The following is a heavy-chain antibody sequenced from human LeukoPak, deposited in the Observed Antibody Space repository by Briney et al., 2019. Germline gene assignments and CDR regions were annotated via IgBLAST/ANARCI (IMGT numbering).Heavy chain of an antibody. Sequence: SETLSHTCAVYGGSFSGYYWSWLRQPPGKGLEWIGEINHSGSTNYNPSLKSRVTISVDTSKNQFSLKLSSVTAADTAVYYCARVTPDMDIVATSPYFEYWGQRTLVTVSS. V-gene: IGHV4-34*01. J-gene: IGHJ4*02. CDR3: ARVTPDMDIVATSPYFEY. D-gene: IGHD5-12*01. CDR2: INHSGST. CDR1: GGSFSGYY.